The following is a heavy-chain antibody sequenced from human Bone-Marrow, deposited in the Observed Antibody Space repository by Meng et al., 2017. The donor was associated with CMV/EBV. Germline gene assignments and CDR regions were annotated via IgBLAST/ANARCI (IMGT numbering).Heavy chain of an antibody. CDR2: IRYDGSNK. CDR3: AKFVVVPAATDY. CDR1: GFTFSSYG. J-gene: IGHJ4*02. Sequence: GESLKISCAASGFTFSSYGMHWVRQAPGKGLEWVAFIRYDGSNKYYADSVEGRFTISRDNSKNTLYLQMNSLRAEDTAVYYCAKFVVVPAATDYWGQGTLVTVSS. V-gene: IGHV3-30*02. D-gene: IGHD2-2*01.